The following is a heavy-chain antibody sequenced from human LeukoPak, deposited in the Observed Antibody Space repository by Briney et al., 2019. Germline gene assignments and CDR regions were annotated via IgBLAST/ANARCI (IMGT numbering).Heavy chain of an antibody. J-gene: IGHJ4*02. V-gene: IGHV1-3*01. CDR3: ARGPGEVYFDY. Sequence: AASVKVSCKASGYTFTSYAMHWVRQAPGQRLEWMGWINAGNGNTKYSQKFQGRVTITRDTSASTAYMELSSLRSEDTAVYYCARGPGEVYFDYWGQGTLVTVSS. CDR2: INAGNGNT. D-gene: IGHD7-27*01. CDR1: GYTFTSYA.